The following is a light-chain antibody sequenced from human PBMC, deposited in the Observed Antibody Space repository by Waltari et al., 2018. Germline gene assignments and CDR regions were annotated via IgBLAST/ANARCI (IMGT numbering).Light chain of an antibody. V-gene: IGLV1-44*01. CDR3: AAWDDSLNAWV. J-gene: IGLJ3*02. CDR1: SSNIGSNP. CDR2: SNN. Sequence: QSVLTQPPSASGTPGQRVTISCSGSSSNIGSNPVTWYQQLPGMAPKLLIYSNNQRPSGVPDGFSGSKSGTSASLAISGLQSEDEADYYCAAWDDSLNAWVFGGGTKLTVL.